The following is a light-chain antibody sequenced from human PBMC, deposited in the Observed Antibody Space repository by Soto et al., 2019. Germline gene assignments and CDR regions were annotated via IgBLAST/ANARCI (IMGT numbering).Light chain of an antibody. V-gene: IGKV3-11*01. CDR2: DAS. CDR3: QQRTNWPPFT. Sequence: EIVMTQSPATLSVSPGEVATLSCRASQSVSGNLAWYQQKPGQAPRLLIYDASNRATGIPARFSGSGSGTDFTLTISSLEPEDFAVYYCQQRTNWPPFTFGPGTKVDIK. J-gene: IGKJ3*01. CDR1: QSVSGN.